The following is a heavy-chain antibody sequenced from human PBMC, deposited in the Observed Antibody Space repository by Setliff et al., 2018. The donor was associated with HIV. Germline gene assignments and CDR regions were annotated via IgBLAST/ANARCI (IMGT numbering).Heavy chain of an antibody. Sequence: PSETLSLTCTVPGGSISSYSWSWIRQPPGKGLEWIGYIYTSGSTNYNPSLKSRVTISVDTSENQFSLKLTSVTAADTAMYFCARDATSEGYMDVWGKGTTVTVSS. CDR3: ARDATSEGYMDV. V-gene: IGHV4-4*08. CDR2: IYTSGST. CDR1: GGSISSYS. J-gene: IGHJ6*03.